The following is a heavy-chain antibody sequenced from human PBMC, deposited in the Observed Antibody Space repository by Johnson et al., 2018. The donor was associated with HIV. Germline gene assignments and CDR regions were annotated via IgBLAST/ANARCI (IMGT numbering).Heavy chain of an antibody. J-gene: IGHJ3*02. Sequence: VQLVESGGGLVKPGGSLRLSCAASGFTFSNAWMSWVRQAPGKGLEWVGRIKSKTDGGTTDYAAPVKGRFTIPRDDSKNTLYLQMNSLKTEDTAVYYCTTEAYCGGDCYDDAFDIWGQGTMVTVSS. D-gene: IGHD2-21*01. V-gene: IGHV3-15*01. CDR3: TTEAYCGGDCYDDAFDI. CDR1: GFTFSNAW. CDR2: IKSKTDGGTT.